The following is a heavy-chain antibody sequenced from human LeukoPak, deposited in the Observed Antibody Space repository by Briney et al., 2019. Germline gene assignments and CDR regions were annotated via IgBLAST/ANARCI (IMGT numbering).Heavy chain of an antibody. V-gene: IGHV4-4*07. CDR1: GASIGHFY. CDR3: AREMITFGGVIVAYYMDV. CDR2: IYTSGST. J-gene: IGHJ6*03. Sequence: PSETLSLTCTVSGASIGHFYWTWIRQSPGKGLEWIGRIYTSGSTNYNPSLKSRVTMSVDTSKNQFSLKLSSVTAADTAVYYCAREMITFGGVIVAYYMDVWGKGTTVTISS. D-gene: IGHD3-16*02.